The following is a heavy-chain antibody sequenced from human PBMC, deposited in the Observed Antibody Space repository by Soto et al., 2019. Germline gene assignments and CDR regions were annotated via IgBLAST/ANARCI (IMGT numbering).Heavy chain of an antibody. CDR3: ASRTVRGYSGYELSY. CDR1: GYSFTSYW. CDR2: IDPSDSYT. Sequence: EVQLVQSGAEVKKPGESLRISCKGSGYSFTSYWISWVRQMPGKGLEWMGRIDPSDSYTNYRPSFQGHVTISADKSISTAYLQWSSLKASDTAMYYCASRTVRGYSGYELSYWGQGTLVTVSS. V-gene: IGHV5-10-1*03. J-gene: IGHJ4*02. D-gene: IGHD5-12*01.